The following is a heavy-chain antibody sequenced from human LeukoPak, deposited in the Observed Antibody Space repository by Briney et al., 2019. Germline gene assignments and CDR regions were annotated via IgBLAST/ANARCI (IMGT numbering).Heavy chain of an antibody. J-gene: IGHJ4*02. Sequence: PGGSLRLSCAASGFTFSSYSMNWVRQAPGKGLEWVSSISSSSSYIYYADSVKGRFTISRDNAKNSLYLQMNSLRAEDTAVYYCARLGVWGSYRYPFDYWGQGTLVTVSS. V-gene: IGHV3-21*01. CDR1: GFTFSSYS. D-gene: IGHD3-16*02. CDR3: ARLGVWGSYRYPFDY. CDR2: ISSSSSYI.